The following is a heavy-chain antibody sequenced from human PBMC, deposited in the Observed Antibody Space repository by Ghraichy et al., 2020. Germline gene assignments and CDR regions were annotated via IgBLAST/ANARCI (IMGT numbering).Heavy chain of an antibody. CDR2: INPNSGIT. D-gene: IGHD5-18*01. Sequence: ASVKVSCKASGYTFTGYFIHWVRQAPGQGLEWMGWINPNSGITNHAQNFQGRVSMTRDTSISTVYMELTRLTSDDTAMYYCARDEGDTALPYYYKGMDVWGQGTTVTVPS. J-gene: IGHJ6*02. CDR1: GYTFTGYF. V-gene: IGHV1-2*02. CDR3: ARDEGDTALPYYYKGMDV.